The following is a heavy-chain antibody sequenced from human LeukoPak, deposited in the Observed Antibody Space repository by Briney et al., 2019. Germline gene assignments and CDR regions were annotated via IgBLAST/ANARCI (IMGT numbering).Heavy chain of an antibody. Sequence: GGSLSLSCPASGFTFSSYGWNWVRQAPGKGLEWVAVISYDGSNKYYADSVKGRFTISRDNSKNTLYLQMNSLRAEDTAVYYCAKDLGGGDYNLDYWGQGTLVTVSS. D-gene: IGHD4-17*01. V-gene: IGHV3-30*18. CDR2: ISYDGSNK. J-gene: IGHJ4*02. CDR1: GFTFSSYG. CDR3: AKDLGGGDYNLDY.